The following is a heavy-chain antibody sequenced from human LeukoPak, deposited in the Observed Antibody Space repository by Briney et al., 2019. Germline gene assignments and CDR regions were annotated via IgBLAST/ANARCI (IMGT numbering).Heavy chain of an antibody. CDR3: ARTTEAHSWRTRYYDYYMDV. V-gene: IGHV4-59*01. D-gene: IGHD6-13*01. CDR2: IYYSGST. CDR1: GDSISSYY. Sequence: PSETLSLTCTVSGDSISSYYWSWIRQPPGKGLEWIGYIYYSGSTNYNPSLKSRVTMSLDTSKNQFSLKLSSVTAADTAVYYCARTTEAHSWRTRYYDYYMDVWGKGTTVTVSS. J-gene: IGHJ6*03.